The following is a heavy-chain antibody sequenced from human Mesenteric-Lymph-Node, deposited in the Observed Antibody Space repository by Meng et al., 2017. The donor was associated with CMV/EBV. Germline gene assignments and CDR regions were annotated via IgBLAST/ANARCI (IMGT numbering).Heavy chain of an antibody. CDR1: GFTFSSYA. CDR3: ARGGSDCDY. CDR2: ISSNGGST. D-gene: IGHD2-15*01. V-gene: IGHV3-64*02. Sequence: GESLKISCAASGFTFSSYAMHWVRQAPGKGLEYVSAISSNGGSTYYADSVKGRFTISRDNSKNTLYLQMGSLRAEDMAVYYCARGGSDCDYWGQGTLVTVSS. J-gene: IGHJ4*02.